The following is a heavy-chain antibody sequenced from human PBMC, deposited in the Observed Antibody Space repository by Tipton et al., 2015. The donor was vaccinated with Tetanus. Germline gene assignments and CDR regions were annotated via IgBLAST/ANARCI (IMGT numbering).Heavy chain of an antibody. CDR3: GKQNGGRWVVDH. V-gene: IGHV3-7*03. J-gene: IGHJ4*02. CDR2: IKQDGTDY. CDR1: GFTFSSQW. Sequence: SLRLSCAASGFTFSSQWMSWVRQAPGKGLEWVANIKQDGTDYRYVDPVKGRFTISRDNAKNSLYLQMNSLSADDTAVYYCGKQNGGRWVVDHWGQGTLVTVSS. D-gene: IGHD4-23*01.